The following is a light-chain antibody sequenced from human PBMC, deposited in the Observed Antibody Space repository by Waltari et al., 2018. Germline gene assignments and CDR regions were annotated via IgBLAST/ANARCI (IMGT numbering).Light chain of an antibody. Sequence: QSALTQPASVSGSPGQSITISCTGTGRDVGGYHYVPWYQHHPGQAPQLMIYEVSNRPSGVSNRFSGSKSGNTASLTISGLQAEDEADYYCSSYTSSGTYVFGTGTKVTVL. J-gene: IGLJ1*01. CDR2: EVS. CDR3: SSYTSSGTYV. V-gene: IGLV2-14*01. CDR1: GRDVGGYHY.